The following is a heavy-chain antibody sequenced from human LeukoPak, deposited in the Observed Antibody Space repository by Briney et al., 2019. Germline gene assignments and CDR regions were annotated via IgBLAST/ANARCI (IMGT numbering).Heavy chain of an antibody. CDR3: AKSPPEGRSPHFYY. V-gene: IGHV3-9*01. J-gene: IGHJ4*02. Sequence: QPGGSLRLSCAASGFTFDDYAMHWVRQAPGKGLEWVSGISWNSGSIGYADSVKGRFTISRDNAKNSLYLQMNSLRAEDTALYFCAKSPPEGRSPHFYYWGQGTLVTVSS. CDR1: GFTFDDYA. CDR2: ISWNSGSI. D-gene: IGHD1-26*01.